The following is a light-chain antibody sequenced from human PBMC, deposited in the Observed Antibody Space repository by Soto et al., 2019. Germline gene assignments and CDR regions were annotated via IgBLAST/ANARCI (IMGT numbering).Light chain of an antibody. CDR1: QSLLYIANNKNY. CDR2: WAS. Sequence: DIVMTQFPYSLCVSLCERATINCMSMQSLLYIANNKNYLAWYQQKPGQPPKLLISWASARESGVPDRFSGSGSGTDFTLTISSLQAEDVAVYYCQQYYTTPTFGGGTKVDIK. CDR3: QQYYTTPT. V-gene: IGKV4-1*01. J-gene: IGKJ4*01.